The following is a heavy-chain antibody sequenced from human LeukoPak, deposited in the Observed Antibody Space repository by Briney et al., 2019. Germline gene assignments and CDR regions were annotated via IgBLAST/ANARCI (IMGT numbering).Heavy chain of an antibody. Sequence: GGSLRLSCAASGFTFSSYAMHWVRQAPGKGLEWVAVISYDGSNKYYADSVKGRFTISRDISKNTLYLQMNSLRSEDTAVYYCARDLGYIYGYYYYGMDVWGQGTTVTVSS. CDR3: ARDLGYIYGYYYYGMDV. J-gene: IGHJ6*02. V-gene: IGHV3-30*14. CDR1: GFTFSSYA. CDR2: ISYDGSNK. D-gene: IGHD5-18*01.